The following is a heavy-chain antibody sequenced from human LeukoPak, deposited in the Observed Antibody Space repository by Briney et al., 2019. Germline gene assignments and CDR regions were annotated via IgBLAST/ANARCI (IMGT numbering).Heavy chain of an antibody. V-gene: IGHV4-31*03. CDR1: GGSIRSGTHY. CDR3: VRESGSYYGSGTYLLFDY. CDR2: IYYSGST. Sequence: PSETLSLTCTVSGGSIRSGTHYWSWIRQTPGKGLEWIGYIYYSGSTYYNPSLKSRVTMSVDTSKNQFSLKLSSVTAADTAVYFCVRESGSYYGSGTYLLFDYWGQGTLVTVSS. D-gene: IGHD3-10*01. J-gene: IGHJ4*02.